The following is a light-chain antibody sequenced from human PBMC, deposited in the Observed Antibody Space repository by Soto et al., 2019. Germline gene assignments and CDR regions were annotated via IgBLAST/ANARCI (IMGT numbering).Light chain of an antibody. J-gene: IGLJ2*01. CDR1: NIGSKS. CDR2: YDS. Sequence: SYELTQPPSVSVAPGKTARITCGGNNIGSKSVHWYQQKPGQPPVLVIYYDSDRPSGIPERFSGSNSGNTATLTISRVEAGDEADYYCQVWDSSSDVVFGGGTKVTVL. V-gene: IGLV3-21*04. CDR3: QVWDSSSDVV.